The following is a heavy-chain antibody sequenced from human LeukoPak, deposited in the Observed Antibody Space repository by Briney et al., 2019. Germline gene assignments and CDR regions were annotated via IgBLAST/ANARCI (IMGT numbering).Heavy chain of an antibody. CDR2: MNPNSGNT. V-gene: IGHV1-8*01. Sequence: ASVKVSCKASGYTFTSYDINWVRQATGQGLEWMGWMNPNSGNTGYAQKFQGRVTMTRNTSISTAYMELSSLRSEDTAVYYCARPLIYDFPCHYYYGMDVWGQGTTVTVSS. D-gene: IGHD3-3*01. CDR3: ARPLIYDFPCHYYYGMDV. CDR1: GYTFTSYD. J-gene: IGHJ6*02.